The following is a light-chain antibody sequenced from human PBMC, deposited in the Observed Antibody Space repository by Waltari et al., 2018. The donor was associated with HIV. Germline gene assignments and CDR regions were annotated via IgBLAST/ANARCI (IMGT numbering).Light chain of an antibody. CDR2: EVT. CDR1: SSDIGGYNY. Sequence: QSTLPQPPSASGSPGQSVTIPCTGPSSDIGGYNYVPCYQQHPGKAPKLIMTEVTKRPSGVPDRFSGSKSGNTASLTVSGLRADDEALYYCSSFAPTNKFYVLFGGGTTLTVL. V-gene: IGLV2-8*01. J-gene: IGLJ2*01. CDR3: SSFAPTNKFYVL.